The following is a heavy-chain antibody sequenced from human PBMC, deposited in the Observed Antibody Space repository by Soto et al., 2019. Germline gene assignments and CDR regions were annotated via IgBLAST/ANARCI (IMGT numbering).Heavy chain of an antibody. J-gene: IGHJ4*02. Sequence: QVQLVESGGGVVQPGRSLRLSCAASGFTFSSYGMHWVRQAPGKGLEWVTVISYDGNVAYYADSVKGRFTISRDNSKNTLYLQKNSLRTEDTVMYYCAKEGPITNWHVDYWGQGTLVTVSS. CDR2: ISYDGNVA. V-gene: IGHV3-30*18. CDR1: GFTFSSYG. D-gene: IGHD1-1*01. CDR3: AKEGPITNWHVDY.